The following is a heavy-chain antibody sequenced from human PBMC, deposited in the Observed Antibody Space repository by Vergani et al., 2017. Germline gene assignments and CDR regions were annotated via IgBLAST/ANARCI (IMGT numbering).Heavy chain of an antibody. Sequence: QVQLQESDPGLVKPSQTLSLTCTVSGGSISSRYYYWSWIRQHPGKGLEWIGYIYYSGSTYYNPSLKSRVTISVDTSKNQFSLKLSSVTAADTAVYYCASDSTVSGWFDPWGQGTLVTVSS. CDR2: IYYSGST. D-gene: IGHD4-17*01. CDR1: GGSISSRYYY. J-gene: IGHJ5*02. V-gene: IGHV4-31*03. CDR3: ASDSTVSGWFDP.